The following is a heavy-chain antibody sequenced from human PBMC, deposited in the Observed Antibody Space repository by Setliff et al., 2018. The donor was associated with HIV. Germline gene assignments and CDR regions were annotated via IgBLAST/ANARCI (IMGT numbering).Heavy chain of an antibody. CDR1: GGSISSGSYH. Sequence: SETLSLTCTVSGGSISSGSYHWSWIRQPAGKGLEWIGHIYTSGSTNYNPSLKSRVTISVDTSKNQFSLKLSSVTAADTAVYSCAREGQQLVRGPYFDYWGQGTLVTVSS. CDR2: IYTSGST. J-gene: IGHJ4*02. CDR3: AREGQQLVRGPYFDY. D-gene: IGHD6-13*01. V-gene: IGHV4-61*09.